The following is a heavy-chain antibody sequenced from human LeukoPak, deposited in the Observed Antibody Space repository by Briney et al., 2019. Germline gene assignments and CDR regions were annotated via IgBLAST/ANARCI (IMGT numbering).Heavy chain of an antibody. J-gene: IGHJ3*02. CDR3: ASRPDGFDI. CDR1: GGSFSDKN. V-gene: IGHV4-34*01. CDR2: ISHRGST. Sequence: SETLSLTCAVYGGSFSDKNWNWIRQPPGKGLEWIGEISHRGSTCYSPSLQSRVSISADTSKKQFSLQLNSVTAADTAVYYCASRPDGFDIWGQGTLVTVSS.